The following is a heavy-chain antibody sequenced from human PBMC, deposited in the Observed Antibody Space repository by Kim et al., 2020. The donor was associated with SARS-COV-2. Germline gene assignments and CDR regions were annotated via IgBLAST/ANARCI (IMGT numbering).Heavy chain of an antibody. D-gene: IGHD3-10*01. J-gene: IGHJ6*02. Sequence: GGSLRLSCAASGFTFSSYGMHWVRQAPGKGLEWVAVIWYDGSNKYYADSVKGRFTISRDNSKNTLYLQMNSLRAEDTAVYYCASMVRGVMYYYGMDVWGQGTTVTVSS. V-gene: IGHV3-33*01. CDR2: IWYDGSNK. CDR3: ASMVRGVMYYYGMDV. CDR1: GFTFSSYG.